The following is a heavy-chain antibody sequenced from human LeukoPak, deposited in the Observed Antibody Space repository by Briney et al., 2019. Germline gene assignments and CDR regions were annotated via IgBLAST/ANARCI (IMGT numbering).Heavy chain of an antibody. CDR1: GGSIDSSRYY. CDR2: IYYSGST. CDR3: ARAMRRTGFWSGYPNYYYYMDV. J-gene: IGHJ6*03. Sequence: SETLSLTCTVSGGSIDSSRYYWGWIRQPPGKGLEWIGSIYYSGSTNYNPSLKSRVTISVDKSKNQFSLKLSSVTAADTAVYYCARAMRRTGFWSGYPNYYYYMDVWGKGTTVTVSS. V-gene: IGHV4-39*07. D-gene: IGHD3-3*01.